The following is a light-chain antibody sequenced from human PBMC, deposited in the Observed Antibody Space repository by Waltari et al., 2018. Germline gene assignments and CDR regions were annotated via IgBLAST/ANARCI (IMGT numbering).Light chain of an antibody. CDR3: SSQTLDGLIL. Sequence: QSALTQPASVSGSPGQSITIPCSGIGSAACASEYVSWHQHHPDKAPQLIIYDVTNRPSGVSDRFSASGSANTASLTISRLQPEDEGDYFCSSQTLDGLILFGGGTRLTVL. CDR2: DVT. CDR1: GSAACASEY. J-gene: IGLJ3*02. V-gene: IGLV2-14*03.